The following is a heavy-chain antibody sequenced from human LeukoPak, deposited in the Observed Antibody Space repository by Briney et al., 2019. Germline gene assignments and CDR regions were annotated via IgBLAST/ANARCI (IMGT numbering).Heavy chain of an antibody. V-gene: IGHV4-59*08. Sequence: SETLSLTCTVSGGSISSYYWSWIRQPPGKGLEWIGYIYYSGGTNYNPSLKSRVTISVDTSKNQFSLKLSSVTAADTAVYYCARFGGGWNDGTFGYWGQGTLVTVSS. CDR3: ARFGGGWNDGTFGY. J-gene: IGHJ4*02. D-gene: IGHD1-1*01. CDR2: IYYSGGT. CDR1: GGSISSYY.